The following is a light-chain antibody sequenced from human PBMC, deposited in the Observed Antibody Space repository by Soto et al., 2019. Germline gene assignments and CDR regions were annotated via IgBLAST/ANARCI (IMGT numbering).Light chain of an antibody. CDR2: LEGSGSY. V-gene: IGLV4-60*03. Sequence: QLVLTQSSPASASLGSSVRLTCSLSSGHSSYIIAWHQQQPGEAPRYLMKLEGSGSYNKGSGIPDRFSGSSSGADRYLTISNLQSEDEADYYCETWDSNIVVFGGGTKRPS. CDR3: ETWDSNIVV. CDR1: SGHSSYI. J-gene: IGLJ2*01.